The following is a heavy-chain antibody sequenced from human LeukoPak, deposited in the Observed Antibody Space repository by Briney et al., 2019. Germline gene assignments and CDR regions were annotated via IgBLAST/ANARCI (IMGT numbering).Heavy chain of an antibody. V-gene: IGHV4-61*02. Sequence: PSETLSLTCTVSGGSMSSGSYYWSWIRQPAGKGLEWIGRIYTSGTTNYNPSLKSRVTISVDTSKNQFSLKLSSVTAADTAVYYCAGIVGATLGYWGQGTLVTVSS. D-gene: IGHD1-26*01. CDR2: IYTSGTT. J-gene: IGHJ4*02. CDR1: GGSMSSGSYY. CDR3: AGIVGATLGY.